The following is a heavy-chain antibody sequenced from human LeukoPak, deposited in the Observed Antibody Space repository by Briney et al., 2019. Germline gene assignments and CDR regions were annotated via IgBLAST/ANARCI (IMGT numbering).Heavy chain of an antibody. CDR1: GFTFSSYG. J-gene: IGHJ4*02. CDR3: ANTGKRGSSSWYYFDY. Sequence: HPGGSLRLSCAASGFTFSSYGMHWVRQAPGKGLEWVAVISYDGSNKYYADSVKGRLTISRDNSKNTLYLQMNSLRAEDTAVYYCANTGKRGSSSWYYFDYWGQGTLVTVSS. V-gene: IGHV3-30*18. D-gene: IGHD6-13*01. CDR2: ISYDGSNK.